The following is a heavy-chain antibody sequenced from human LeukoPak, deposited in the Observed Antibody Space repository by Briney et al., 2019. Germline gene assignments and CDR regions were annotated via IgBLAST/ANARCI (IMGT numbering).Heavy chain of an antibody. CDR3: ASGAAAPGAFDI. CDR2: IYHSGST. Sequence: SETLSLTCTVSGYSISSGYYWGWIRQPPGKGLEWIGSIYHSGSTYYNPSLKSRVTISVDTSKNQFSLKLSSVTAADTAVYYCASGAAAPGAFDIWGQGTMVTVSS. CDR1: GYSISSGYY. D-gene: IGHD2-2*01. J-gene: IGHJ3*02. V-gene: IGHV4-38-2*02.